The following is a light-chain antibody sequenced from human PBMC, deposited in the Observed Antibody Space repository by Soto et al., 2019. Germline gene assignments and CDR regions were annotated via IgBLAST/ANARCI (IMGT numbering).Light chain of an antibody. CDR1: SSDVGGYNY. CDR2: EVS. CDR3: SSYPSSSTVV. V-gene: IGLV2-14*01. J-gene: IGLJ2*01. Sequence: QSALTQPASVSGSPGQSITISCTGTSSDVGGYNYVSWYQQHPGKAPKLMIYEVSSRPSGISDRFSGSKSGNTASLTISGLQAEDEADYYCSSYPSSSTVVFGGGTKLTVL.